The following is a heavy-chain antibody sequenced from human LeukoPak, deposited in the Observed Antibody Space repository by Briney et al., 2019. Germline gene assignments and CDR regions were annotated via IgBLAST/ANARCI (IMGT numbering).Heavy chain of an antibody. CDR1: GFTVGSNY. D-gene: IGHD5-18*01. V-gene: IGHV3-53*01. CDR3: ARVSVIGGNSYADYLDY. CDR2: IYSGDTP. J-gene: IGHJ4*02. Sequence: GGSLRLSCAASGFTVGSNYMTWVRQAPGKGLEFITVIYSGDTPYYAYSVKGRFTISRDTSKNTLYLRMNSLRAEDTAVYYCARVSVIGGNSYADYLDYWGQGALVTVSS.